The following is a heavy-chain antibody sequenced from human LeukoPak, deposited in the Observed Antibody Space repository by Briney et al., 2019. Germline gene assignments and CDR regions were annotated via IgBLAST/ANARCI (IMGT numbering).Heavy chain of an antibody. CDR2: IYYSGST. CDR3: ARHQEGYRPYYFDY. J-gene: IGHJ4*02. V-gene: IGHV4-59*08. D-gene: IGHD5-18*01. Sequence: PSETLSLTCTVSGGSISSHYWSWIRQPPGKGLEWIGYIYYSGSTNYNPSLKSRVTISVDTSKNQFSLKLSSVTAADTAVYYCARHQEGYRPYYFDYWGQGTLVTVSS. CDR1: GGSISSHY.